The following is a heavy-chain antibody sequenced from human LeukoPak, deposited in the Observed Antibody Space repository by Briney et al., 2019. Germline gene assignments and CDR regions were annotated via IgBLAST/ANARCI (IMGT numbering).Heavy chain of an antibody. D-gene: IGHD6-19*01. V-gene: IGHV3-48*03. Sequence: GGSLRLSCAASGFTFSSYEMNWVRQAPGKRLEWVLYISSSGSTIYYADSVEGRFTISRDNAKNSLYLQMNSLRAEDTAVYYCARDGSGWYGGRYYFDYWGQGTLVTVSS. CDR2: ISSSGSTI. J-gene: IGHJ4*02. CDR3: ARDGSGWYGGRYYFDY. CDR1: GFTFSSYE.